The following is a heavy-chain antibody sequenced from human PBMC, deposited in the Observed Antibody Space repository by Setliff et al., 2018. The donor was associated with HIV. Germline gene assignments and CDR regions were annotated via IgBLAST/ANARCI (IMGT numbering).Heavy chain of an antibody. D-gene: IGHD3-10*01. CDR2: IRYDESDK. CDR1: GFIFSSHG. V-gene: IGHV3-30*02. J-gene: IGHJ4*02. CDR3: AREGGSPRYFDY. Sequence: GGSLRLSCAASGFIFSSHGMHWVRQAPGKGVEWVAFIRYDESDKQCADSVKGRFTISRDNSKNTLFLQMNSLRLEDTAVYYCAREGGSPRYFDYWGQGTLVTVSS.